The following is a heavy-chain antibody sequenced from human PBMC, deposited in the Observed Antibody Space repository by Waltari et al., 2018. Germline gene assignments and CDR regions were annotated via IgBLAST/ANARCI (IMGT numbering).Heavy chain of an antibody. J-gene: IGHJ6*02. V-gene: IGHV1-8*01. D-gene: IGHD3-10*01. CDR2: MNPNMGNT. CDR3: ARDYGSGSFPRLHYYYGMDV. CDR1: GYTFTSYD. Sequence: QVQLVQSGAEVKKPGASVKVSCKASGYTFTSYDITWVRQATGQGLEWMGWMNPNMGNTGYAQKFQGRVTMTRNTSISTAYMELSSLRSEDTAVYYCARDYGSGSFPRLHYYYGMDVWGQGTTVTVSS.